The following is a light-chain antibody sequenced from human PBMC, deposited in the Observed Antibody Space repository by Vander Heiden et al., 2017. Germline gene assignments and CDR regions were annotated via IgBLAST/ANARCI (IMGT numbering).Light chain of an antibody. J-gene: IGKJ3*01. CDR3: QQYGSMRTFT. CDR1: QSVSSSY. CDR2: GAS. Sequence: EIVLTPSPGTLSSSPGERATLSCRASQSVSSSYLAWYQQKPGQAPRLLIYGASSRATGIPDRFSGSGSGTDFTLTISRLEPEDFAVYYCQQYGSMRTFTFGPGTKVDIK. V-gene: IGKV3-20*01.